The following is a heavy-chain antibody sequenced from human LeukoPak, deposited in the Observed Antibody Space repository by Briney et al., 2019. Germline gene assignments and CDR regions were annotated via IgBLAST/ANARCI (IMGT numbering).Heavy chain of an antibody. Sequence: SVKVSCKASGGTFSSYAISWVRQAPGQGLEWMGGIIPIFGTANYAQKFQGRVTITADESTSTAYMELSSLRSEDTAVHYCARAVYYYGSGSPDYYYGMDVWGKGTTVTVSS. V-gene: IGHV1-69*13. D-gene: IGHD3-10*01. CDR1: GGTFSSYA. CDR3: ARAVYYYGSGSPDYYYGMDV. J-gene: IGHJ6*04. CDR2: IIPIFGTA.